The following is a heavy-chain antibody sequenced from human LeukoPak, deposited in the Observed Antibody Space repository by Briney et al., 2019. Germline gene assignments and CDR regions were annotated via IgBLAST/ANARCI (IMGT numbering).Heavy chain of an antibody. V-gene: IGHV4-34*01. J-gene: IGHJ3*02. CDR2: INHSGST. Sequence: SETLSLTCAVYGGSFNGYYWSWIRQPPGKGLEWIGEINHSGSTNYNPSLKCRVTISVDTSKNQFSLKLSSVTAADTAVYYCARRNDFHIWGQGTMVTVSS. CDR3: ARRNDFHI. CDR1: GGSFNGYY.